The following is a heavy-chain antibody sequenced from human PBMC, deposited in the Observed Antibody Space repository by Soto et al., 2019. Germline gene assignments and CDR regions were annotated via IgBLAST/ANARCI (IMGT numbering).Heavy chain of an antibody. CDR2: IPYDRGNS. V-gene: IGHV3-30*18. CDR1: GFTFSSYG. CDR3: AKDREYSYGYADY. J-gene: IGHJ4*02. Sequence: QVHLVESGGGVVQPGRSLRLSCAASGFTFSSYGMYWVRQAPGRGLEWVAFIPYDRGNSYNADSVKGRFTISRDNSKNTLYLQMNSLTAEDTAVYYCAKDREYSYGYADYWGQGALVTVSS. D-gene: IGHD5-18*01.